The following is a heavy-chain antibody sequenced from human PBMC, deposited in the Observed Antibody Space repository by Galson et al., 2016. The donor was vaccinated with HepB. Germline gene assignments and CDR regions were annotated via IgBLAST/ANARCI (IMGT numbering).Heavy chain of an antibody. D-gene: IGHD3-16*01. CDR2: FRSRVYDGET. Sequence: SLRLSCACSGFTFGDYAMSWFRQAPGKGLEWVSFFRSRVYDGETDYAASVKGRFTISRDDSKNIAYLQMDSLKTEDTDMYYCARGWGTADYWGQGVLVTVSS. V-gene: IGHV3-49*03. CDR1: GFTFGDYA. CDR3: ARGWGTADY. J-gene: IGHJ4*02.